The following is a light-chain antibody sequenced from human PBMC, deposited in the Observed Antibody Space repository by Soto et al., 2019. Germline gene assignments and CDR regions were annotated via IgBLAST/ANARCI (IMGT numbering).Light chain of an antibody. J-gene: IGKJ4*01. CDR3: QKYDSVLLT. CDR2: KAS. V-gene: IGKV1-5*03. Sequence: DIQMTQSPSTLSGSVGDRVTITCRASQTISSWLAWYQQKPGKAPKLLIYKASTLKSGVPSRFSGSGSGTDFTLTISSLQPEDVATYYCQKYDSVLLTFGGGTKVDIK. CDR1: QTISSW.